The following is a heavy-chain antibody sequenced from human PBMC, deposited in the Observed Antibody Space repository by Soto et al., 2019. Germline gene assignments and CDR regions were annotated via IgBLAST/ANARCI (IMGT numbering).Heavy chain of an antibody. V-gene: IGHV4-34*01. J-gene: IGHJ6*02. D-gene: IGHD2-2*01. Sequence: SETLSLTCAVYGGSFSGYYWSWIRQPPGKGLEWIGEINHSGSTNYNPSLKSRVTISVDTSKNQFSLKLSSVTAADTAVYYCARDSFRRQLLWTPNYYYYSGMDVWGQGTTVTVSS. CDR1: GGSFSGYY. CDR3: ARDSFRRQLLWTPNYYYYSGMDV. CDR2: INHSGST.